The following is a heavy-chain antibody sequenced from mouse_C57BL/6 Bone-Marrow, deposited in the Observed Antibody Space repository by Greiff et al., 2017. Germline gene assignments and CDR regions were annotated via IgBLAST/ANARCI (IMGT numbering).Heavy chain of an antibody. CDR3: ARGSYDYYFDY. D-gene: IGHD1-1*02. CDR1: GFTFSDYG. Sequence: EVKLMESGGGLVKPGGSLKLSCAASGFTFSDYGMHWVRQAPEKGLEWVAYISSGSSTIYYADTVKGRFTISRDNAKNTLFLQMTSLRSEDTAMXYCARGSYDYYFDYWGQGTTLTVSS. J-gene: IGHJ2*01. V-gene: IGHV5-17*01. CDR2: ISSGSSTI.